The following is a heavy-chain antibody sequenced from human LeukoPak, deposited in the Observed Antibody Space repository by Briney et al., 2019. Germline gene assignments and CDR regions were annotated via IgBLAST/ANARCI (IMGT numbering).Heavy chain of an antibody. CDR2: IKPDGSDQ. J-gene: IGHJ4*02. CDR3: ARDYADY. Sequence: GGSLRLSCAASGFTYSHYWMTWVRQAPGKGLEWVANIKPDGSDQYYVDSVKGRFTISRDNAKNSLYLHMNGLRGEDTAVYYCARDYADYWGQGTLVTVSS. D-gene: IGHD4-17*01. V-gene: IGHV3-7*01. CDR1: GFTYSHYW.